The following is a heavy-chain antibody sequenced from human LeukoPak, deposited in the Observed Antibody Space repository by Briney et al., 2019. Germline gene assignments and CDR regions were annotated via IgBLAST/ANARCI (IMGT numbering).Heavy chain of an antibody. D-gene: IGHD3-22*01. CDR3: ATGEDSSGRVVDAFDI. Sequence: ASVKVSCKVSGYTLTELSMHWVRQAPGKGLEWMGGFDPEDGETIYAQKFQGRVTMTEDTSTDTAYMELSSLRSEDTAVYYCATGEDSSGRVVDAFDIWGQGTMVTVSS. CDR1: GYTLTELS. J-gene: IGHJ3*02. V-gene: IGHV1-24*01. CDR2: FDPEDGET.